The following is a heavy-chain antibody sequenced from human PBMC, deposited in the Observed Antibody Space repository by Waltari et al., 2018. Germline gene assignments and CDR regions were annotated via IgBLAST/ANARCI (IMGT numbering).Heavy chain of an antibody. D-gene: IGHD3-22*01. V-gene: IGHV4-39*07. J-gene: IGHJ3*02. CDR1: GGPISSSSYY. CDR3: ASDAFVEDSSVYHDAFDI. Sequence: QLQLQESGPGLVQPSETLSLTCTVPGGPISSSSYYWGWIRQPPGRGLEWSGSIYYSGSTYCNPTRKSRVTTSVDTSKNQFSLKLSPVTAADTAVYYGASDAFVEDSSVYHDAFDIWGQGTMVTVSS. CDR2: IYYSGST.